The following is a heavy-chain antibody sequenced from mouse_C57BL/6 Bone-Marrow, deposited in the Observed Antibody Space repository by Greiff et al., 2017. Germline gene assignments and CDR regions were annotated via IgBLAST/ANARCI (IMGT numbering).Heavy chain of an antibody. CDR1: GFTFSSYT. Sequence: VKLMESGGGLVKPGGSLKLSCAASGFTFSSYTMSWVRQTPETRLQWVAAISGGGGNTYYPDSVKGRFTISRDNDKNILYLQMSSLRSEDTALYYCSRQVTTVLATKYFDVWGTGTTVTVSS. D-gene: IGHD1-1*01. CDR2: ISGGGGNT. J-gene: IGHJ1*03. CDR3: SRQVTTVLATKYFDV. V-gene: IGHV5-9*01.